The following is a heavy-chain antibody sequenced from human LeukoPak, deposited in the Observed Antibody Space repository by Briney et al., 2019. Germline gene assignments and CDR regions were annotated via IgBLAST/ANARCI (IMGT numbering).Heavy chain of an antibody. CDR2: ISSSGSTI. CDR1: GFTFSSYE. J-gene: IGHJ4*02. V-gene: IGHV3-48*03. Sequence: PGGSLRLSCAASGFTFSSYEMNWVRQAPGKGLEWASYISSSGSTIYYADSVKGRFTISRDNAKNSLYLQMNSLRAEDTAVYYCAKGRGYGSGSYHDYWGQGTLVTVSS. CDR3: AKGRGYGSGSYHDY. D-gene: IGHD3-10*01.